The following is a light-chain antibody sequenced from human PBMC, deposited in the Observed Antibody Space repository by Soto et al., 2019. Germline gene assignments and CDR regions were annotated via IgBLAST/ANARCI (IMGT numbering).Light chain of an antibody. CDR1: SSDVGSCNL. Sequence: QSVLTQAASVSGSPGQSSTISCTGTSSDVGSCNLVSWYHQHPGKAPILMMYEGRKRPSGISNRFSGSKSGNTASLTISGLQAEDEADYDCGSWAGSTKVSFGAGTE. CDR2: EGR. CDR3: GSWAGSTKVS. J-gene: IGLJ2*01. V-gene: IGLV2-23*01.